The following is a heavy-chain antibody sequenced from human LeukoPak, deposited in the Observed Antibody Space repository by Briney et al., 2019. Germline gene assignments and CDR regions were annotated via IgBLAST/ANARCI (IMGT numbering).Heavy chain of an antibody. CDR2: ISGSGGST. CDR1: GFTFSSYA. CDR3: AKDHLGHRVGAEYFDY. D-gene: IGHD1-26*01. Sequence: GGSLRLSCAASGFTFSSYAMHWVRQAPGKGLEWVSAISGSGGSTYYADSVKGRFTISRDNSKNTLYLQMNSLRAEDTAVYYCAKDHLGHRVGAEYFDYWGQGTLVTVSS. V-gene: IGHV3-23*01. J-gene: IGHJ4*02.